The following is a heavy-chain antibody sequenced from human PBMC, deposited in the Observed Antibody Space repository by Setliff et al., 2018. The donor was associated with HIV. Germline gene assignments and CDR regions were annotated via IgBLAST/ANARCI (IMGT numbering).Heavy chain of an antibody. CDR3: VRQWGHGLGHFDF. J-gene: IGHJ1*01. D-gene: IGHD2-8*01. V-gene: IGHV4-38-2*01. CDR1: GYSVSRDSY. Sequence: KPSETLSLTCDVTGYSVSRDSYWGWVRQSPGKGLEWIGNVHHSGSSYYNPSLKSRITISMDTSGNRFSLKMNSASASDTAVYYCVRQWGHGLGHFDFWGQGTRVTVSS. CDR2: VHHSGSS.